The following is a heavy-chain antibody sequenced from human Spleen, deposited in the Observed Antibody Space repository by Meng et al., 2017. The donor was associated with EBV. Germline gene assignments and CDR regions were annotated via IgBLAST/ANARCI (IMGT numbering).Heavy chain of an antibody. CDR3: ASGSFDRTVVVATSFDY. D-gene: IGHD2-15*01. J-gene: IGHJ4*02. V-gene: IGHV4-30-2*01. Sequence: HLQRIGSRRRLLNPSHTLSLTCAVSGASISSNSYSLGWIRQPPGKGLEWIGYFYHIGSTYYNPSLKSRITISVDRSKNQFSLNLDSVTAADTAVYYCASGSFDRTVVVATSFDYWGQGTLVTVSS. CDR1: GASISSNSYS. CDR2: FYHIGST.